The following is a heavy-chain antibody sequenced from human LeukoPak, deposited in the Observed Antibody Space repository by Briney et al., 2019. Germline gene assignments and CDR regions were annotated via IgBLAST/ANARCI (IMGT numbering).Heavy chain of an antibody. CDR2: IIPILGIA. CDR3: ASQYGSGSYYDYYGMDV. Sequence: SVKVSCKASGGTFSSYAISWVRQAPGQGLECMGRIIPILGIANYAQKFQGRVTITADKSTSTAYMELSSLRSEDTAVYYCASQYGSGSYYDYYGMDVWGQGTTVTVSS. V-gene: IGHV1-69*04. CDR1: GGTFSSYA. D-gene: IGHD3-10*01. J-gene: IGHJ6*02.